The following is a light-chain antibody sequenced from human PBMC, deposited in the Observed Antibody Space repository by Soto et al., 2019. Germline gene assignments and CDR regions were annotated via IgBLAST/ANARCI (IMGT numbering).Light chain of an antibody. Sequence: PSTLTPSREGRFTITCRASQTITRWMAWYQQKPGKAPKLLIYDASTLESGVPSRFSGSASGTEFTLTISSLQSDDFATNYCPQYSAYWRSGQGTKVDIK. J-gene: IGKJ1*01. CDR2: DAS. CDR1: QTITRW. CDR3: PQYSAYWR. V-gene: IGKV1-5*01.